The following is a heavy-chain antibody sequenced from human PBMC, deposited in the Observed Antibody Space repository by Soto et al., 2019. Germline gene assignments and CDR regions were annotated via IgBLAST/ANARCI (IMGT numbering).Heavy chain of an antibody. CDR2: IMPVFATP. V-gene: IGHV1-69*12. Sequence: QVQLMQSGAEVKKPGSSVKVSCKASGGTFSTSAISWVRQAPGEGLEWVGGIMPVFATPDYAQKFQGRVTISADESTTTAYLELTSLTTDDTAVYYCAREKDRQQLGRNYYYILDVWGQGTAITVSS. CDR3: AREKDRQQLGRNYYYILDV. J-gene: IGHJ6*02. D-gene: IGHD3-3*02. CDR1: GGTFSTSA.